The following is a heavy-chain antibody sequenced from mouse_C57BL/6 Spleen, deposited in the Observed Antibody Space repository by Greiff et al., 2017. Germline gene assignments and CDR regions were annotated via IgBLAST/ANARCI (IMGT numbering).Heavy chain of an antibody. D-gene: IGHD2-3*01. CDR1: GFTFSSYA. Sequence: EVHLVESGGGLVKPGGSLKLSCAASGFTFSSYAMSWVRQTPEKRLEWVATISDGGSYTYYPDNVKGRFTISRDNAKNNLYLQMSHLTSEDTAMYYCARVGDGPAWFAYWGQGTLVTVSA. V-gene: IGHV5-4*01. CDR3: ARVGDGPAWFAY. J-gene: IGHJ3*01. CDR2: ISDGGSYT.